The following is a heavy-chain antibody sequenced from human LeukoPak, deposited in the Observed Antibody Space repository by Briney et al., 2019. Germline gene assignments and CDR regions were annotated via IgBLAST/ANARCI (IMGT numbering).Heavy chain of an antibody. CDR3: ARVNRDYDTSGFYYGYFQH. V-gene: IGHV3-21*01. CDR1: GFTFSSYE. J-gene: IGHJ1*01. CDR2: ISSGSSYI. D-gene: IGHD3-22*01. Sequence: GGSLILSCAASGFTFSSYEMNWVRQAPGKGLEWVSSISSGSSYIYYADSVKGRFTISRDNAKNSLYLQMNSLRAEDTAVYYCARVNRDYDTSGFYYGYFQHWGQGTLVTVSS.